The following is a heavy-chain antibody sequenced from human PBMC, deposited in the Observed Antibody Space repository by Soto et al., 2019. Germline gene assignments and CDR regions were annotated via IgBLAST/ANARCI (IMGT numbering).Heavy chain of an antibody. CDR3: ARGPTNYGSGRPMGDY. CDR1: GGSFSGYY. J-gene: IGHJ4*02. V-gene: IGHV4-34*01. D-gene: IGHD3-10*01. CDR2: INHSGST. Sequence: QVQLQQWGAGLLKPSETLSLTCAVYGGSFSGYYWSWIRQPPGKGLEWSGEINHSGSTNYNPSLKSRVTISVDTYKNQFSLKLSSVTAADTAVYYCARGPTNYGSGRPMGDYWGQGTLVTVSS.